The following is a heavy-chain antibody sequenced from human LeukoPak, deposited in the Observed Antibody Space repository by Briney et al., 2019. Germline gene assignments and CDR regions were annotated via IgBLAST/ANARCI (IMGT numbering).Heavy chain of an antibody. CDR2: IYYSGST. CDR1: GGSISSTSYY. V-gene: IGHV4-39*01. D-gene: IGHD3-22*01. CDR3: AKAGVRYFDSSGLYAFDF. J-gene: IGHJ3*01. Sequence: SETLSLTCAVSGGSISSTSYYWAWIRQPPGKGLGWIGTIYYSGSTYHNPSLKSRVTLSVDTSRNQFSLRLSSVDAADTAVYYCAKAGVRYFDSSGLYAFDFWGQGTTVPSLQ.